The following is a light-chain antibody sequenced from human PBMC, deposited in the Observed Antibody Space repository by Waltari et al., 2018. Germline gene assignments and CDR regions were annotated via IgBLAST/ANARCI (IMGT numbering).Light chain of an antibody. CDR1: QSVSSTY. CDR2: GAS. V-gene: IGKV3-20*01. Sequence: DIVLTQPPAPFPFPPGKRATPSSGASQSVSSTYLAWYQHNPGQAPRLLIYGASSRATGIPDRFSGSGSGTDFILTISRLEPEDFAVYYCQQYESSSYTFGQGTRLEIK. J-gene: IGKJ2*01. CDR3: QQYESSSYT.